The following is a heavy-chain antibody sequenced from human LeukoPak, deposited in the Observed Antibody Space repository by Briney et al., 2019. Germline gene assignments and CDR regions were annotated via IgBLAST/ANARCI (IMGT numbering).Heavy chain of an antibody. V-gene: IGHV3-21*01. Sequence: GGPLRLSCAASGFIFSSYEMNWVRQAPGKGLEWVSSISSSSSYIYYADSVKGRFTISRDNAKNSLYLQMNSLRAEDTAVYYCARVLSSSGYYAVDYWGQGTLVTVSS. CDR3: ARVLSSSGYYAVDY. CDR2: ISSSSSYI. D-gene: IGHD3-22*01. J-gene: IGHJ4*02. CDR1: GFIFSSYE.